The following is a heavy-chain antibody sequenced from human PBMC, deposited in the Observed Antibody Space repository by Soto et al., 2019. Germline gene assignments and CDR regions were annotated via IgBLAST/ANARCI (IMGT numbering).Heavy chain of an antibody. J-gene: IGHJ4*02. CDR2: IYYSGST. CDR1: GGSISSHY. CDR3: ARSVGDYFDY. D-gene: IGHD3-10*01. Sequence: ASETLSLTCTVSGGSISSHYWSWIRQPPGKGLEWIAQIYYSGSTNYNPSLKSRVTISVDTSKNQFSLKVSSVTAADTAVYYCARSVGDYFDYWAQGTLVTVSS. V-gene: IGHV4-59*11.